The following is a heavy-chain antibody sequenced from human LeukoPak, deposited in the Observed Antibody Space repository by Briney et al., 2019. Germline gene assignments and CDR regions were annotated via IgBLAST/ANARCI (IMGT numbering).Heavy chain of an antibody. CDR2: ISYDGTNK. V-gene: IGHV3-30*03. D-gene: IGHD3-10*01. J-gene: IGHJ4*02. CDR1: GFTFSSYG. Sequence: QSGGSLRLSCAASGFTFSSYGMHWVRQAPGKGLEWVAVISYDGTNKCYADSVKGRFTISRDNSENTLFLQMNSLRAEDTAVYYCATGSMVRGVIITSPPFDYWGQGTLVTVSS. CDR3: ATGSMVRGVIITSPPFDY.